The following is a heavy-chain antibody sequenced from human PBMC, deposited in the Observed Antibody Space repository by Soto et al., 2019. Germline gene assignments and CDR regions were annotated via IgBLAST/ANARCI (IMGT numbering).Heavy chain of an antibody. CDR1: GFTFSTYW. D-gene: IGHD3-16*01. J-gene: IGHJ4*02. Sequence: EVQLVESGGGLVQPGGSLRLPCAASGFTFSTYWMTWVRQPPGKGLEWVASINQDGSGRYYVDSERGRFTISRDNAKNSLYRQMNSLRAEDTAVYYCVCGGNFFVYWGQGTLVTVSP. CDR2: INQDGSGR. CDR3: VCGGNFFVY. V-gene: IGHV3-7*01.